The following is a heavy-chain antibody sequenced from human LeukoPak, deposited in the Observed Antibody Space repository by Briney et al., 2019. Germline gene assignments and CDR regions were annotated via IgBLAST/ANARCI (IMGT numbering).Heavy chain of an antibody. CDR1: GFFFRSYE. CDR3: VRLRDYGGNSDGFDI. V-gene: IGHV3-48*03. J-gene: IGHJ3*02. CDR2: ISSSGTTI. D-gene: IGHD4-23*01. Sequence: GGSLRLSCAASGFFFRSYEMNWVRQAPGKGLELVSYISSSGTTIYYADSVKGRFTISRDNTNNALYLQMNSLRAEDTAVYYCVRLRDYGGNSDGFDIWGQGTMVTVSS.